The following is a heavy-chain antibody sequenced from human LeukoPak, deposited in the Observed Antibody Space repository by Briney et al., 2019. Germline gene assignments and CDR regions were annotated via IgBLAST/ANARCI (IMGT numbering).Heavy chain of an antibody. CDR2: ISGSGGST. J-gene: IGHJ2*01. V-gene: IGHV3-23*01. D-gene: IGHD3-3*01. CDR1: GFTFSSYA. CDR3: AKRSARQWSGYYNGWYFDL. Sequence: GGSLRLPCAASGFTFSSYAMSWVRQAPGKGLEWVSAISGSGGSTYYADSVKGRFTISRDNSKNTLYLQMNSLRAEDTAVYYCAKRSARQWSGYYNGWYFDLWGRGTLVTVSS.